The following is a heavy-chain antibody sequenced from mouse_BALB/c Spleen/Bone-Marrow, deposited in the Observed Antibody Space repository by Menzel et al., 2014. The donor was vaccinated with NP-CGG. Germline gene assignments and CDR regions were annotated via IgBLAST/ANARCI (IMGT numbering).Heavy chain of an antibody. J-gene: IGHJ4*01. CDR2: IYTGSGST. CDR3: TLRWSYYAMDY. CDR1: GYTFTSYW. Sequence: LQQPGSELVRPGASVKLSCKASGYTFTSYWMHWVKQRPGQGLEWIGNIYTGSGSTNYDEKFKSKATLTVDTSSSTAYMQLSSLTSEDSAVYYCTLRWSYYAMDYWGQGTSVTVSS. V-gene: IGHV1S22*01. D-gene: IGHD2-3*01.